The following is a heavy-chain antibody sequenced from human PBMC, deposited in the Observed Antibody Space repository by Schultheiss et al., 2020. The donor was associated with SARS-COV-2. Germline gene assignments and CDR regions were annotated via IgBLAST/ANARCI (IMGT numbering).Heavy chain of an antibody. CDR2: ISGSGGST. Sequence: GGSLRLSCAASGFTVSSNYMSWVRQAPGKGLEWVSAISGSGGSTYYADSVKGRFTISRDNPKNTLYLQMNSLRAEDTAVYYCAKVSGWYNYWGQGTLVTVSS. CDR3: AKVSGWYNY. V-gene: IGHV3-23*01. D-gene: IGHD6-19*01. J-gene: IGHJ4*02. CDR1: GFTVSSNY.